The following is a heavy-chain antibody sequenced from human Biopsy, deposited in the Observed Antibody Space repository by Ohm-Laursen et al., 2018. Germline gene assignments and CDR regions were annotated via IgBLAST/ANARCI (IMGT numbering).Heavy chain of an antibody. D-gene: IGHD6-6*01. J-gene: IGHJ6*02. CDR2: INEVSSHI. V-gene: IGHV3-21*01. CDR3: ARDPSGTARAGGMDV. CDR1: GFNFSSFS. Sequence: SLRLSCAASGFNFSSFSMNWVRQAPGKGLEWISYINEVSSHIYDADSVKGRITVARDNAKNSLYLQLNSLRAEDTAVYYCARDPSGTARAGGMDVWGQGTTVTVSS.